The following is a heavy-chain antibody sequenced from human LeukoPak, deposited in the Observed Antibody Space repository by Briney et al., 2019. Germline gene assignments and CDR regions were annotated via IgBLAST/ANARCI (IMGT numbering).Heavy chain of an antibody. CDR3: SKDVGGEPRYCSTRNCYKYCFDI. CDR1: GFTFDRLA. CDR2: HSGRGVST. Sequence: PGGSLGLPRGALGFTFDRLAMKGAPPAPGKGLEGGSIHSGRGVSTYYAGSVMGRFTISRDNYKNTLFLQMNSLRVEDTAVYYCSKDVGGEPRYCSTRNCYKYCFDIWGQSTMVTVSS. J-gene: IGHJ3*02. D-gene: IGHD2-2*02. V-gene: IGHV3-23*01.